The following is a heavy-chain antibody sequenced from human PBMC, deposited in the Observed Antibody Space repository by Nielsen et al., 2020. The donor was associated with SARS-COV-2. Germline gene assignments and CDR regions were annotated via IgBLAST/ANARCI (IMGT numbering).Heavy chain of an antibody. CDR1: GFTFDDYG. V-gene: IGHV3-7*03. Sequence: GESLKISCAASGFTFDDYGMSWVRQAPGKGLEWVGNINQDGSEKNYVDSVKGRFTISRDNVYSLLYLQMNSLRVEDTAVYYCATKPGPGRGMDVWGQGTTVTVSS. CDR3: ATKPGPGRGMDV. J-gene: IGHJ6*02. CDR2: INQDGSEK. D-gene: IGHD3-10*01.